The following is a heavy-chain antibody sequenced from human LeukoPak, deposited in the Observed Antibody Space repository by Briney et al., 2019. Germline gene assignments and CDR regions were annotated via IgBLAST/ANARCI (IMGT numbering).Heavy chain of an antibody. V-gene: IGHV4-39*07. Sequence: SETLSLTCTVSGGSINSANYYWGWIRQPPGKGLERIGSVYNSGSTYYNPSLKSRVIVSLAMSQNQFSLRLTSVTAADTAVYYCARGPYYYDSSGSFDYWGQGTLVTVSS. D-gene: IGHD3-22*01. CDR1: GGSINSANYY. J-gene: IGHJ4*02. CDR3: ARGPYYYDSSGSFDY. CDR2: VYNSGST.